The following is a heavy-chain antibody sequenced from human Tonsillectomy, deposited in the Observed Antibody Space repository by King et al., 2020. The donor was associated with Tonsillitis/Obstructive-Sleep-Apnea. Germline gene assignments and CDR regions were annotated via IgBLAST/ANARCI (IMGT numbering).Heavy chain of an antibody. V-gene: IGHV3-7*04. CDR1: GFTFSSYW. D-gene: IGHD6-19*01. J-gene: IGHJ4*02. CDR2: IKQDGSEK. CDR3: AREDSSAWGRFDY. Sequence: DVQLVESGGGLVQPGGSLRLSCAASGFTFSSYWMSWVRHAPGGGLEWVANIKQDGSEKYYVDSVKGRFTISRDNAKNSLYLQMNSLRAEDTVVYYCAREDSSAWGRFDYWGQGTLVTVSS.